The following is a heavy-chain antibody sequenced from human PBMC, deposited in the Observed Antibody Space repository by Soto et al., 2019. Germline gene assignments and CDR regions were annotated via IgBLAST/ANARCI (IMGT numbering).Heavy chain of an antibody. Sequence: EVPLLESGGGLVQPGGSLRLSCAASGFTCRNYAMSWARQATGKGLEWVSAISGSGGTTHYSDSVKYRFTISRDKAKNTLYLQLNSLRVEVTAVYYCAKDRSSTSCYSFDYWGQGSLVTVAS. CDR1: GFTCRNYA. CDR3: AKDRSSTSCYSFDY. D-gene: IGHD2-2*01. J-gene: IGHJ4*02. V-gene: IGHV3-23*01. CDR2: ISGSGGTT.